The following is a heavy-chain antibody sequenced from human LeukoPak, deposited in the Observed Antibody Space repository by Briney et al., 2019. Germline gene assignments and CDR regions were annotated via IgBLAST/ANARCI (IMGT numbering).Heavy chain of an antibody. CDR1: GGSFSGYY. V-gene: IGHV4-34*01. D-gene: IGHD3-3*01. J-gene: IGHJ5*02. Sequence: SETLSLTCAVYGGSFSGYYWSWIRQPPGKGLEWIGEINHSGSTNYNPSLTSRVTISVDTSKNQFSLKLSSVTAADTAVYYCARGLGVVIRRFDPWGQGTLVTVSS. CDR3: ARGLGVVIRRFDP. CDR2: INHSGST.